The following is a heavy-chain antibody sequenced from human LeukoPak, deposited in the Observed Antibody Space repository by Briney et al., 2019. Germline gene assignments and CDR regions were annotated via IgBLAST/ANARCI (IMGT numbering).Heavy chain of an antibody. V-gene: IGHV4-34*01. J-gene: IGHJ4*02. Sequence: SSETLSLTCAVYGGSFSGCYWSWIRQPPGKGLEWIGEINHSGSTNYNPSLKSRVTISVDTSKNQFPLKLSSVTAADTAVYYCARGRAFPSGIAAAGKGDYWGQGTLVTVSS. D-gene: IGHD6-13*01. CDR1: GGSFSGCY. CDR2: INHSGST. CDR3: ARGRAFPSGIAAAGKGDY.